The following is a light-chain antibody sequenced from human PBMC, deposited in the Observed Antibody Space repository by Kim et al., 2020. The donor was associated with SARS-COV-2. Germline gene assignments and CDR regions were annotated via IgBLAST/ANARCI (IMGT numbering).Light chain of an antibody. V-gene: IGKV3-11*01. CDR1: QSVSSN. CDR3: QQRSNWPPT. J-gene: IGKJ4*01. CDR2: DA. Sequence: EIVMTQSPATLSVSPGERATLSCRASQSVSSNLAWYQQKPGQPPRLLIFDANRATGIPARFSSSGSGTDFTLTISSLEPEDSAFYYCQQRSNWPPTFGGGTKVDIK.